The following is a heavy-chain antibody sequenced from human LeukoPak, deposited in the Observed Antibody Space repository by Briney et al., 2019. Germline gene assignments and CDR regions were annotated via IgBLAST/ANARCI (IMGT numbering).Heavy chain of an antibody. CDR1: GFSFRSYA. V-gene: IGHV4-38-2*01. D-gene: IGHD1-26*01. CDR2: IYSSGST. Sequence: GSLRLSCVASGFSFRSYAMHWIRQPPGKGLEWIGNIYSSGSTYYNASLQSRVTISIDTSKNQFSLRLNSVTTADTAMYYCAKSGGYGLIDYWGQGTRVTVSS. J-gene: IGHJ4*02. CDR3: AKSGGYGLIDY.